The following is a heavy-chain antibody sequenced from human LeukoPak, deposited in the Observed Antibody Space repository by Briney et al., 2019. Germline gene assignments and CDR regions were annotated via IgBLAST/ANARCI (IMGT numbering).Heavy chain of an antibody. J-gene: IGHJ5*02. CDR2: ISAYNGNT. CDR3: ARDLMHCSSTSCYRAYNWFDP. D-gene: IGHD2-2*02. V-gene: IGHV1-18*04. CDR1: GYTFTGYY. Sequence: ASVKVSCKASGYTFTGYYMHWVRQAPGQGLEWMGWISAYNGNTNYAQKLQGRVTMTTDTSTSTAYMELRSLRSDDTAVYYCARDLMHCSSTSCYRAYNWFDPWGQGTLVTVSS.